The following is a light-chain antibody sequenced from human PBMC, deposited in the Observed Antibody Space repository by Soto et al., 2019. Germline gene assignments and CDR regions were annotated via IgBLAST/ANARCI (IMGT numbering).Light chain of an antibody. CDR2: EVN. V-gene: IGLV2-14*01. Sequence: QSALTQPASVSGSPGQSITISCTGTSSDVGGYNYVSWYQQYPGKAPKLMIYEVNNRPSGVSNRFSGSKSGNTASLTISGLQAEDEADYYCSSYPGSSSLYVVFGGGTKVTVL. CDR1: SSDVGGYNY. CDR3: SSYPGSSSLYVV. J-gene: IGLJ2*01.